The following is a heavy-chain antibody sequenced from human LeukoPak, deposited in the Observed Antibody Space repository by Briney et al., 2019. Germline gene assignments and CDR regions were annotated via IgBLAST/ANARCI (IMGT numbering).Heavy chain of an antibody. Sequence: ASVTVSCKASGYTFTGYYMHWVRQAPGQGLEWMGWINPNSGGTNYAQKFQGRVTMTRDTSISTAYMELSRLRSDDTAVYYCAREPAAHTYYYYYYGMDVWGQGTTVTVSS. V-gene: IGHV1-2*02. CDR3: AREPAAHTYYYYYYGMDV. D-gene: IGHD2-15*01. J-gene: IGHJ6*02. CDR2: INPNSGGT. CDR1: GYTFTGYY.